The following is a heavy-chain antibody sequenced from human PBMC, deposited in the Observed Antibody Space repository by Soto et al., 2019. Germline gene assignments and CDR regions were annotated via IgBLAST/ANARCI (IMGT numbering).Heavy chain of an antibody. CDR3: ARQYCSSTSCYFAWFDP. J-gene: IGHJ5*02. V-gene: IGHV4-39*01. Sequence: QLQLQESGPGLVKPWETLSLTCTVSGGSISSSSYYWGWIRQPPGKGLEWIGSIYYSGSTYYNPSLKSRVTISVDTSKNQFSLKLSSVTAADTAVYYCARQYCSSTSCYFAWFDPRGQGTLVTVSS. D-gene: IGHD2-2*01. CDR1: GGSISSSSYY. CDR2: IYYSGST.